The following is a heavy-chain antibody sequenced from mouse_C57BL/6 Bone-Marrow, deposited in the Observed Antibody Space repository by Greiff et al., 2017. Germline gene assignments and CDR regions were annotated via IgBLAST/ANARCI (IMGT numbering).Heavy chain of an antibody. CDR1: GYTFTDYN. CDR2: INPNNGGT. D-gene: IGHD2-1*01. V-gene: IGHV1-18*01. CDR3: AREGIYYGNSYWYFDV. Sequence: EVKLVESGPELVKPGASVKIPCKASGYTFTDYNMDWVKQSHGKSLEWIGDINPNNGGTIYNQKFKGKATLTVDKSSSTAYMELRSLTSEDTAVYYCAREGIYYGNSYWYFDVWGTGTTVTVSS. J-gene: IGHJ1*03.